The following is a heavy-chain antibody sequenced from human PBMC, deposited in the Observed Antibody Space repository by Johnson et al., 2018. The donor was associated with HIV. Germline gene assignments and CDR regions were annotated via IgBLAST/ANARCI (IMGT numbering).Heavy chain of an antibody. D-gene: IGHD2-21*02. J-gene: IGHJ3*02. CDR3: ARDHRAYCGGDCYSDAFDI. CDR2: IWYDGSNK. Sequence: QVQLVESGGGVVQPEMSLRLACAASGFTFSSYPMHWVRQAPGKGLEWVAVIWYDGSNKYYADSVKGRFTISRDNSKNTLYLQMNSLRAEDTAVYYCARDHRAYCGGDCYSDAFDIWGQGTMVTVSS. V-gene: IGHV3-30*14. CDR1: GFTFSSYP.